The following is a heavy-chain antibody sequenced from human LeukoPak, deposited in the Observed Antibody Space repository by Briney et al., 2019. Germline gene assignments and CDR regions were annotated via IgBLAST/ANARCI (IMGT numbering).Heavy chain of an antibody. CDR1: GASFSGYY. CDR2: INHSGST. CDR3: ARHYYYGSGSYHWFDP. D-gene: IGHD3-10*01. J-gene: IGHJ5*02. V-gene: IGHV4-34*01. Sequence: SETLSLTCAVYGASFSGYYWSWIRQPPGKGLEWIGEINHSGSTNYNPSLKSRVTISVDTSKNQFSLKLSSVTAADTAVFYCARHYYYGSGSYHWFDPGAREPWSPSPQ.